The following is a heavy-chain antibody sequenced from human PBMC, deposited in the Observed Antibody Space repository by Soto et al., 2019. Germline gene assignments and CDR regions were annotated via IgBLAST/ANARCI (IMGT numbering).Heavy chain of an antibody. Sequence: QVQLQQWGAGLLKPSETLSLTCAVSVESFSGYWSWIRQPPGKGLEWIGEINHGGVTVYNPSLKRRVSISVDTSNEQLSLRLHSVTAADTAVYYCSRHRSGAYDFDYWGQGTLVTVSS. J-gene: IGHJ4*02. CDR2: INHGGVT. CDR1: VESFSGY. D-gene: IGHD5-12*01. V-gene: IGHV4-34*01. CDR3: SRHRSGAYDFDY.